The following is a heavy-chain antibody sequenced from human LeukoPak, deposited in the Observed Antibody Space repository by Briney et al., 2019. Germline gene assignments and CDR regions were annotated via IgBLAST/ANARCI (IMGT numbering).Heavy chain of an antibody. J-gene: IGHJ4*02. D-gene: IGHD3-10*01. CDR2: ISSSSSTI. CDR1: GFTFTSYS. CDR3: ERAISKYTGVHYTDY. V-gene: IGHV3-48*01. Sequence: GSLTLSCAASGFTFTSYSMNWVRQAPRKGLEWVSYISSSSSTIYYADSVKGRFTISRHKAKNSMYMQMNRLRGEDTAVSYCERAISKYTGVHYTDYWDQGTLVTVSS.